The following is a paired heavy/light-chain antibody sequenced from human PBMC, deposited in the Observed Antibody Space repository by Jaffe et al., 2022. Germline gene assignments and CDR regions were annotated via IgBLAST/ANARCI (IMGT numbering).Heavy chain of an antibody. V-gene: IGHV4-38-2*02. CDR2: IYHSGST. Sequence: QVQLQESGPGLVKPSETLSLTCAVSGYSISSGYYWGWIRQPPGKGLEWIGSIYHSGSTYYNPSLKSRVTISVDTSKNQFSLKLSSVTAADTAVYYCARDSLVAAGYFDYWGQGTLVTVSS. CDR1: GYSISSGYY. J-gene: IGHJ4*02. CDR3: ARDSLVAAGYFDY. D-gene: IGHD2-15*01.
Light chain of an antibody. CDR1: QGISSA. J-gene: IGKJ2*02. CDR3: QHSGT. CDR2: DAS. Sequence: AIQLTQSPSSLSASVGDRVTITCRASQGISSALAWYQQKPGKAPKLLIYDASSLESGVPSRFSGSGSGTDFTLTISSLQPEDFATYYCQHSGTFGQGTKLEIK. V-gene: IGKV1-13*02.